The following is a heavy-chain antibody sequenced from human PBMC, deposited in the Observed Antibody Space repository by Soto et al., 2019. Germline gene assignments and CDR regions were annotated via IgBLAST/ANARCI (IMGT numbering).Heavy chain of an antibody. Sequence: SETLSLTCAVYGGSFSGYYWSWIRQPPGKGLEWIGEINHSGSTNYNPSLKSRVTISVDTSKNQFSLKLSSVTAADTAVYYCARGLPYGSGSYHNGNWFDPWGQGTLVTVSS. J-gene: IGHJ5*02. CDR2: INHSGST. CDR3: ARGLPYGSGSYHNGNWFDP. CDR1: GGSFSGYY. V-gene: IGHV4-34*01. D-gene: IGHD3-10*01.